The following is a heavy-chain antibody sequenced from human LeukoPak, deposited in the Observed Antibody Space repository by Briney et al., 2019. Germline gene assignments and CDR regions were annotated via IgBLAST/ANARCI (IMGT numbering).Heavy chain of an antibody. Sequence: GGSLRLSCAASGFIFTNYFMSWVRQAPGKGLEWVAVIWYDGSNKYYADSVKGRFTISRDNSKNTLYLQMNSLRAEDTAVYYCARGESVVVIPEYYFDYWGQGTLVTVSS. CDR2: IWYDGSNK. CDR3: ARGESVVVIPEYYFDY. J-gene: IGHJ4*02. CDR1: GFIFTNYF. V-gene: IGHV3-33*08. D-gene: IGHD3-22*01.